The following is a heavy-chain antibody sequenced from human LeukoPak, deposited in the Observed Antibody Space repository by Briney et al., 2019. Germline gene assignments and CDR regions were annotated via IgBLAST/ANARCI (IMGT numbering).Heavy chain of an antibody. D-gene: IGHD2-2*02. Sequence: PSETLSLTCAVSGYSISSGYYWGWIRQPPGKGLEWIGRIYHSGSTYYNPSLKSRVTISVDTSKNQFSLKLSSVTAADTAVYYCARQSSTSCYIDYWGQGTLVTVSS. CDR3: ARQSSTSCYIDY. CDR1: GYSISSGYY. CDR2: IYHSGST. V-gene: IGHV4-38-2*01. J-gene: IGHJ4*02.